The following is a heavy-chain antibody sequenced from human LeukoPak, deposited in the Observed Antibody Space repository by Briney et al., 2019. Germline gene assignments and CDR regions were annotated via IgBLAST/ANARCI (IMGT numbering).Heavy chain of an antibody. J-gene: IGHJ4*02. V-gene: IGHV3-23*01. D-gene: IGHD2/OR15-2a*01. CDR3: AREHFDFDY. CDR2: ITGSGIST. CDR1: GFTFSDYA. Sequence: GGSLRLSCEASGFTFSDYAMTWVRQAPGKGLGWVSEITGSGISTYYADSVKGRFTISRDNSKNTLYLQMNSLRAEDTAVYYCAREHFDFDYWGQGTLVTVSS.